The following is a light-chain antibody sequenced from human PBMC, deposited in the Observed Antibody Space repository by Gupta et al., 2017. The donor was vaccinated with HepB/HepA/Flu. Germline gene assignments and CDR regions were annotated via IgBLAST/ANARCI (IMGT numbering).Light chain of an antibody. CDR1: QSISTW. V-gene: IGKV1-5*03. J-gene: IGKJ1*01. Sequence: DIQMTQSPSTLSASVGDRVTITCRASQSISTWLAWYQQKAGKAPKLLIYKASSLESGVPSRFSGSGSGTEFTLTISSLQPDDFATYYCQKYNSQGTFGQGTKVEIK. CDR2: KAS. CDR3: QKYNSQGT.